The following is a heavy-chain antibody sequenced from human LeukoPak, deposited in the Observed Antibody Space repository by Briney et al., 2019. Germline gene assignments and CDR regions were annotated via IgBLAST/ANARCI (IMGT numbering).Heavy chain of an antibody. CDR2: INHSGST. J-gene: IGHJ5*02. Sequence: ASQTLSLTCAVSGGSISSGGYSWSWIRQPPGKGLEWIGEINHSGSTNYNPSLKSRVTISVDTSKNQFSLKLSSVTAADTAVYYCARGLVVVPAATNWFDPWGQGTLVTVSS. D-gene: IGHD2-2*01. CDR1: GGSISSGGYS. V-gene: IGHV4-30-2*01. CDR3: ARGLVVVPAATNWFDP.